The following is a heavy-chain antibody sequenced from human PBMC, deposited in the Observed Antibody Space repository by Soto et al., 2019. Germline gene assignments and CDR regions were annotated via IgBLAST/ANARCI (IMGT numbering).Heavy chain of an antibody. CDR1: GGTFSSYT. V-gene: IGHV1-69*02. J-gene: IGHJ4*02. CDR3: ARGATVVTPVDY. Sequence: QVQLVQSGAEVKKPGSSVKVSCKASGGTFSSYTISWVRQAPGQGLEWMGRIIPILGIANYAQKFQGRVTITADKSTSTAYMELSSLRSEDTAVYYSARGATVVTPVDYWGQGTLVTVSS. CDR2: IIPILGIA. D-gene: IGHD2-21*02.